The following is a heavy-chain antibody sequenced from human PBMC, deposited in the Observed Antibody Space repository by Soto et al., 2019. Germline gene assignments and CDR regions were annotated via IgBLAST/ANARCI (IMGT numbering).Heavy chain of an antibody. V-gene: IGHV3-53*01. CDR3: ATWHERKHAYDV. J-gene: IGHJ3*01. CDR2: LYDVDGS. Sequence: DVQLVESGGGLIQPGEPLRLSCAAFGLTISGKKYVAWVRQAPGKGLEWVSALYDVDGSFYADSVKGRFTTSSDSYKTTVYLQMNALRPDDTAVYYCATWHERKHAYDVWGQGTTVTVSS. CDR1: GLTISGKKY. D-gene: IGHD1-1*01.